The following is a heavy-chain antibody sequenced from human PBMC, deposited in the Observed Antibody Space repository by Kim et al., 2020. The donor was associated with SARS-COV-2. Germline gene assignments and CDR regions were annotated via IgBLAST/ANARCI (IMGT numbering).Heavy chain of an antibody. Sequence: GGSLRLSCAASGFTFSSYGMHWVRQAPGKGLEWVAVISYDGSNKYYADSVKGRFTISRDNSKNTLYLQMNSLRAEDTAVYYCAKDLNYYGSGTLFDYWGQGTLVTVSS. CDR1: GFTFSSYG. D-gene: IGHD3-10*01. J-gene: IGHJ4*02. V-gene: IGHV3-30*18. CDR3: AKDLNYYGSGTLFDY. CDR2: ISYDGSNK.